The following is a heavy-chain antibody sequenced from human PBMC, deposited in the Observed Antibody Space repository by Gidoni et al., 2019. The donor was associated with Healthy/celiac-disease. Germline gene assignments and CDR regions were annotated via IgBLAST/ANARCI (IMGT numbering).Heavy chain of an antibody. V-gene: IGHV4-34*01. CDR2: INHSGST. CDR1: GGSFSGYY. J-gene: IGHJ4*02. D-gene: IGHD2-15*01. CDR3: ARGVGYCSGGSCYNDY. Sequence: QVQLQQWGAGLLKPSETLSLTCAVYGGSFSGYYWSWIRQPPGKGLEWIGEINHSGSTNYNPSLKSRVTISVDTSKNQFSLKLSSVTAADTAVYYCARGVGYCSGGSCYNDYWGQGTLVTVSS.